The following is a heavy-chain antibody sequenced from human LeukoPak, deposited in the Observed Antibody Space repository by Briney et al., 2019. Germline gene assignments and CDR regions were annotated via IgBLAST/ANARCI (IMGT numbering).Heavy chain of an antibody. CDR3: AKGSSGARPYFFDY. CDR2: ISTTSTYI. CDR1: GFTFSSFS. V-gene: IGHV3-21*04. Sequence: GGSLRLSCAASGFTFSSFSMNWVRQAPGKGLEWVSSISTTSTYIYYADSLRGRFTISRDNAKNSLYLQMSSLRAEDTAVYYCAKGSSGARPYFFDYWGQGTLITVSS. J-gene: IGHJ4*02.